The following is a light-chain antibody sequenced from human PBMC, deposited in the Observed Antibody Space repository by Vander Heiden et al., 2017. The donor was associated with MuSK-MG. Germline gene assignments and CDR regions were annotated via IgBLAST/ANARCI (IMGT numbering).Light chain of an antibody. CDR1: QEISNY. Sequence: DIQMMQSPSCLSASVGDRVTITCQASQEISNYLNWYQQKPGKAPKLMIYDASKWEKGVAWRFSGSGCGKDFTFTSSGRQHEDGAKYYMQPDYNLNTFGQGTKLEIK. CDR3: QPDYNLNT. J-gene: IGKJ1*01. V-gene: IGKV1-33*01. CDR2: DAS.